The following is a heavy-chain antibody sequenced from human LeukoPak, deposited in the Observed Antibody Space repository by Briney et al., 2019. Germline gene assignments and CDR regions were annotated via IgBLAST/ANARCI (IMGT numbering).Heavy chain of an antibody. D-gene: IGHD3-22*01. Sequence: PSETLSLTCAVSGYSISSGYYWGWIRQSPGKGLEWIGSIDRSGNKYYHPSLRSRVTLSVDTSSNQFSLQLSSVTAADRARYYCVRSGDYIREGFDYWGQGTLVTVSS. J-gene: IGHJ4*02. CDR3: VRSGDYIREGFDY. CDR2: IDRSGNK. CDR1: GYSISSGYY. V-gene: IGHV4-38-2*01.